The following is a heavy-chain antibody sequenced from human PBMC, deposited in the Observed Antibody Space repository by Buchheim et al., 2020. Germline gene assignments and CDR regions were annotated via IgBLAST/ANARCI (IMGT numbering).Heavy chain of an antibody. Sequence: EVQLVESGGGLVQPGGSLRLSCAASGFAFSSYSMIWARQAPGKGLEWVSSIFTRSSTIYYADSVKGRFTISRDDAKNSLYLQMNSLRADDTAVYYCARDTGRCINGACHRWGAYWGQGTL. CDR2: IFTRSSTI. V-gene: IGHV3-48*01. J-gene: IGHJ4*02. CDR3: ARDTGRCINGACHRWGAY. CDR1: GFAFSSYS. D-gene: IGHD2-8*01.